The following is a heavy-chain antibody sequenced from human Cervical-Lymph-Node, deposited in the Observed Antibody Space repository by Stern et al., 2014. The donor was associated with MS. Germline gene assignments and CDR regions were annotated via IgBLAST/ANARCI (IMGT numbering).Heavy chain of an antibody. CDR2: IYPDDSDT. D-gene: IGHD4-17*01. Sequence: EVQLVQSGTEVKKPGESLKISCKGSADSFSNYWIGWGRQMPGNGLEWIGIIYPDDSDTKYNPSFQGQVTISADRSISTAYLQWNTLKASDTAVYYCARTTSFYYGYVDYWGQGTLVTVSS. V-gene: IGHV5-51*01. CDR3: ARTTSFYYGYVDY. J-gene: IGHJ4*02. CDR1: ADSFSNYW.